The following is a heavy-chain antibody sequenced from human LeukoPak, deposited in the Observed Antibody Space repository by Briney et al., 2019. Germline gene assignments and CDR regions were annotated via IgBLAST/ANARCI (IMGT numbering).Heavy chain of an antibody. CDR2: IYYTGGT. J-gene: IGHJ4*02. CDR3: AREEVTSAWFPFDF. CDR1: GVAVSSGNYY. D-gene: IGHD6-19*01. Sequence: SETLSLTCTVSGVAVSSGNYYWSWIRQPPGKGLEWIGHIYYTGGTSYNPSLMSRVTMSVDAPKNQLSLKVRSVTAADTAVYYCAREEVTSAWFPFDFWGRGALVTVPS. V-gene: IGHV4-61*01.